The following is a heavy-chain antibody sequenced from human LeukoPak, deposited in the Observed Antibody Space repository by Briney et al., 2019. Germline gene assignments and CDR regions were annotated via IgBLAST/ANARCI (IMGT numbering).Heavy chain of an antibody. CDR1: GGSISSSSYY. CDR2: IYYSGST. J-gene: IGHJ3*02. CDR3: ATRNRTYYDFWSGHPDAFDI. Sequence: PSETLSLTCTVSGGSISSSSYYWGWIRQPPGKGLEWIGSIYYSGSTYYNPSLKSRVTISVDTSKNQFSLKLSSVTAADTAVYYCATRNRTYYDFWSGHPDAFDIWGQGTMVTVSS. D-gene: IGHD3-3*01. V-gene: IGHV4-39*01.